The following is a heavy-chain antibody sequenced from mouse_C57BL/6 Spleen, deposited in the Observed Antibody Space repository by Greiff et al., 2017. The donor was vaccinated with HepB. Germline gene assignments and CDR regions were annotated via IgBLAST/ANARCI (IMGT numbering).Heavy chain of an antibody. CDR2: INYDGSST. D-gene: IGHD1-1*02. CDR3: ERDGGPTPIYYAMDY. V-gene: IGHV5-16*01. CDR1: GFTFSDYY. J-gene: IGHJ4*01. Sequence: EVMLVESEGGLVQPGSSMKLSCTASGFTFSDYYMAWVRQVPEKGLEWVANINYDGSSTYYLDSLKSRFIISRDNAKNILYLQMSSLKSEDTATYYCERDGGPTPIYYAMDYWGQGTSVTVSS.